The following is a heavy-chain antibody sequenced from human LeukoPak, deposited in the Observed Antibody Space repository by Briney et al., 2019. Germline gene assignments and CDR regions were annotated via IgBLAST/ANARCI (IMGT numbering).Heavy chain of an antibody. CDR3: ARVLYYSDSSGYYYHAFDI. V-gene: IGHV4-39*01. D-gene: IGHD3-22*01. CDR2: IYYSGST. CDR1: SGSISSSSDY. Sequence: PSQTLSLTCTVPSGSISSSSDYWGWIRQPPGKGLEWIGRIYYSGSTYYNPSLKSRVTISVDTSKNQFSLKLSSVTAADTAVFFCARVLYYSDSSGYYYHAFDIWGQGTMVTVSS. J-gene: IGHJ3*02.